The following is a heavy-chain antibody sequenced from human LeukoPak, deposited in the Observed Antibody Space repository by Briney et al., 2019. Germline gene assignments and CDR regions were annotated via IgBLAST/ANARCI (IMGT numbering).Heavy chain of an antibody. Sequence: KPGGSLRLSCAASGFTFSDYYMSWIRQAPGKGLEWVSSISSSSSYIYYADSVKGRFTISRDNSKNTLYLQMNSLRAEDTAVYYCARGATGPDDFWSGYYPRNYYYGMDVWGQGTTVTVSS. V-gene: IGHV3-11*05. CDR1: GFTFSDYY. D-gene: IGHD3-3*01. CDR2: ISSSSSYI. CDR3: ARGATGPDDFWSGYYPRNYYYGMDV. J-gene: IGHJ6*02.